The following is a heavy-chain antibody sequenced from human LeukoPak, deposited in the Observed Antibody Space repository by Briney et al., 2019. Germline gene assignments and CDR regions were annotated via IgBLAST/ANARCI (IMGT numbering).Heavy chain of an antibody. CDR2: IKQDGSEK. CDR3: AREGSSGYYVFDY. D-gene: IGHD3-22*01. CDR1: GFTFSRYW. Sequence: GGSLRLSCAASGFTFSRYWMSWVRQAPGKGLEWVANIKQDGSEKSYVDSVKGRFTISRDNAKNSLYLQMNSLRAEDTAVYYCAREGSSGYYVFDYWGQGTLVTVSS. V-gene: IGHV3-7*05. J-gene: IGHJ4*02.